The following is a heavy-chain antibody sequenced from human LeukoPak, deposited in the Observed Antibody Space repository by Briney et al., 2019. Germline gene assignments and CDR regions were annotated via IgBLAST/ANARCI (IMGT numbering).Heavy chain of an antibody. J-gene: IGHJ3*01. CDR1: ESALTGYQ. D-gene: IGHD2-15*01. Sequence: ASVKVSGKASESALTGYQMHWLRQAPGQGLEWMGWINPNSGGTNYAQKFQGRVTVTRDTSNSTVYMELSRLRSDDTAVYYCARGYCTCSCLGAFDFWGQGTMVTVSS. V-gene: IGHV1-2*02. CDR3: ARGYCTCSCLGAFDF. CDR2: INPNSGGT.